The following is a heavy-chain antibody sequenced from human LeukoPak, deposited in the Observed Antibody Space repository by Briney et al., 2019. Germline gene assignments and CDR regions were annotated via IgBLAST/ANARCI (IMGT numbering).Heavy chain of an antibody. CDR1: GYILSELS. V-gene: IGHV1-24*01. Sequence: ASMKVSCKVSGYILSELSIHWVRQATGKGLEWMGSFDPEDGETLYAQKFQGRITMTEDTSTDTAYMELSSLRSEDTAVYYCARSPGELRFLEWLFSFDYWGQGTLVTVSS. J-gene: IGHJ4*02. CDR3: ARSPGELRFLEWLFSFDY. D-gene: IGHD3-3*01. CDR2: FDPEDGET.